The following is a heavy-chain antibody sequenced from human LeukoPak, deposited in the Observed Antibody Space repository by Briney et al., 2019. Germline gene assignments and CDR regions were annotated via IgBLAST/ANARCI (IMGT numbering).Heavy chain of an antibody. Sequence: ASVKVSCKASGYTFTGYYMHWVRQAPGQGLEWMGWINPNSGGTNYAQKFQGRVTMTRDTSISTAYMELSRLRSDDTAVYYCARVRNYDPGALDFDYWGQGTLATVSS. J-gene: IGHJ4*02. V-gene: IGHV1-2*02. CDR2: INPNSGGT. CDR1: GYTFTGYY. D-gene: IGHD3-3*01. CDR3: ARVRNYDPGALDFDY.